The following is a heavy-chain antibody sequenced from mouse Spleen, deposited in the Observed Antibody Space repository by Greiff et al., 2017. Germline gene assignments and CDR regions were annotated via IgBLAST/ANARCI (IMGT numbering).Heavy chain of an antibody. CDR3: ARRGSSWGYFDY. D-gene: IGHD1-1*01. V-gene: IGHV1-7*01. CDR2: INPSSGYT. CDR1: GYTFTSYW. Sequence: VQRVESGAELVKPGASVKLSCKASGYTFTSYWMHWVKQRPGQGLEWIGYINPSSGYTKYNQKFKDKATLTADKSSSTAYMQLSSLTYEDSAVYYCARRGSSWGYFDYWGQGTTLTVSS. J-gene: IGHJ2*01.